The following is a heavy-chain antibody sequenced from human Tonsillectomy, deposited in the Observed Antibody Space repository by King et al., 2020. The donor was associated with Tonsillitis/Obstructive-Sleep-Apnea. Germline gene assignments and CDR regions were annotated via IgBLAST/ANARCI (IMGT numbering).Heavy chain of an antibody. CDR1: GYTFTGCY. CDR2: INPNSGGR. CDR3: ATSTIFGVVPEAHSGNYYMDV. V-gene: IGHV1-2*06. J-gene: IGHJ6*03. D-gene: IGHD3-3*01. Sequence: QLVQSGAEVKKPGASVKVSCKASGYTFTGCYLHWVRQAPGQGLEWMGRINPNSGGRNYAQKFQGRVTMTRDTSISTAYWELGRLRSDDTAVYYCATSTIFGVVPEAHSGNYYMDVWGKGTTVTVSS.